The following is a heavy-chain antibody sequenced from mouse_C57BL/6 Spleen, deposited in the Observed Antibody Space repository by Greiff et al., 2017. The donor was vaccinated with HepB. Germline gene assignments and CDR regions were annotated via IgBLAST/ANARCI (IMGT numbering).Heavy chain of an antibody. D-gene: IGHD2-1*01. CDR1: GYAFSSYW. J-gene: IGHJ4*01. CDR3: ARRHYGNYDAMDY. V-gene: IGHV1-80*01. Sequence: QVQLQQSGAELVKPGASVKISCKASGYAFSSYWMNWVKQRPGKGLEWIGQIYPGDGDTNYNGKFKGKATLTADKSSSTAYMQLSLTSEDSAVYFCARRHYGNYDAMDYWGQGTSVTVSS. CDR2: IYPGDGDT.